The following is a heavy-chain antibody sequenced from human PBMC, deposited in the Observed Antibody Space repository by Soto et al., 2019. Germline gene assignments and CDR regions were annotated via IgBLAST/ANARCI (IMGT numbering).Heavy chain of an antibody. CDR3: ARGGYSYENSGKHDYEY. Sequence: TXSLTCTFSGCSITIGGYYLSWIRQHPGKVLDWIGYIYYGGSTYYNPSLKSRATISGETSKNQFSLKPSSVTAAETDVYYRARGGYSYENSGKHDYEYWGQGLLVNLSS. CDR1: GCSITIGGYY. D-gene: IGHD3-22*01. CDR2: IYYGGST. J-gene: IGHJ4*01. V-gene: IGHV4-31*03.